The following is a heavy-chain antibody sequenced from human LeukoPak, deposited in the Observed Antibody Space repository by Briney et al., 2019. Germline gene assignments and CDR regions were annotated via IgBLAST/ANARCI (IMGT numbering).Heavy chain of an antibody. CDR3: ARDSPDYYGSGSFDY. J-gene: IGHJ4*02. D-gene: IGHD3-10*01. Sequence: GGSLRLSCAASGFTFSSYSMNWVRQAPGKGLEWVSSISSSSSYIYYADSVKGRFTISRDNAKNSLYLQMNSLRAEDTAVYYCARDSPDYYGSGSFDYWGQGTLATVSS. CDR1: GFTFSSYS. V-gene: IGHV3-21*01. CDR2: ISSSSSYI.